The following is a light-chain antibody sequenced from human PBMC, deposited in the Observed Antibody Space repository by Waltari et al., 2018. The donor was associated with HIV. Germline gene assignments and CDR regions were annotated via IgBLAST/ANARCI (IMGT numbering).Light chain of an antibody. V-gene: IGLV2-14*01. CDR3: SSYTRRGTVV. Sequence: QSALTQPASVSGSPGQSIVLPCTGSSSDIGYYDYVSWYQQYPGQAPKALIYEVTSRPSGTSCRFAGAKSATTAFLAISKLQTDDEADYFCSSYTRRGTVVFGGGTRLTVL. CDR2: EVT. J-gene: IGLJ2*01. CDR1: SSDIGYYDY.